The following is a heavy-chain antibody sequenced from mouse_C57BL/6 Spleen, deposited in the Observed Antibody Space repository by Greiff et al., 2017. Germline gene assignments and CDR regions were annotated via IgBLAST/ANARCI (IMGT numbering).Heavy chain of an antibody. V-gene: IGHV1-69*01. CDR2: IDPSDSYT. CDR1: GYTFTSYW. J-gene: IGHJ2*01. Sequence: VQLQQPGAELVMPGASVKLSCKASGYTFTSYWMHWVKQRPGQGLEWIGEIDPSDSYTNYNQKFKGKSTLTVDKSSSTAYMQLSSLTSEDSAVYYCARRVSGYYFDDWGQGTTLTVSS. CDR3: ARRVSGYYFDD. D-gene: IGHD3-1*01.